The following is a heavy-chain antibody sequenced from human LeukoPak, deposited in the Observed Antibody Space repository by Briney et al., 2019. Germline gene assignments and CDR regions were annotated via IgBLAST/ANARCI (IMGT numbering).Heavy chain of an antibody. V-gene: IGHV3-30*18. Sequence: GRSLRLSSAPSGFTFSSYGMHWVRQAPGKGLEWVAVISYDGSNKYYADSVKGRFTISRENYRHTLYLQMSSLRPEDTAVYYCTKWSGFGDDWGQGTLVTVSS. CDR3: TKWSGFGDD. J-gene: IGHJ4*02. CDR1: GFTFSSYG. CDR2: ISYDGSNK. D-gene: IGHD3-10*01.